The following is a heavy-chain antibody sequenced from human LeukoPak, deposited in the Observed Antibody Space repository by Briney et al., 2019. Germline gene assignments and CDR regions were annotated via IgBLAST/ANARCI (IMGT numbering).Heavy chain of an antibody. CDR3: ASRGITGTTSHDAFDI. D-gene: IGHD1-7*01. Sequence: ASVTVSCKASGYTFTSYYIHWVRQAPGQGLEWMGIINPSDGSTNYAQKFQGRVTVTRDTSTSTVYMELSSLRSEDTAVYYCASRGITGTTSHDAFDIWGQGTMVTVSS. CDR2: INPSDGST. V-gene: IGHV1-46*01. CDR1: GYTFTSYY. J-gene: IGHJ3*02.